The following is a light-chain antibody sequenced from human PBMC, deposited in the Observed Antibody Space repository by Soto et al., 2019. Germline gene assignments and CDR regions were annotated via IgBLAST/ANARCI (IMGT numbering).Light chain of an antibody. Sequence: DIQMTQSPSSLSASIGDRVTISCRASQDISSSLNWYQHKSGKAPKLLIYAASGLHSGVPSRFSGSGSGTEFALTINSLQSEDFAVYYCQQYQKWPITFGQGTRLEI. CDR1: QDISSS. V-gene: IGKV1-39*01. CDR3: QQYQKWPIT. J-gene: IGKJ5*01. CDR2: AAS.